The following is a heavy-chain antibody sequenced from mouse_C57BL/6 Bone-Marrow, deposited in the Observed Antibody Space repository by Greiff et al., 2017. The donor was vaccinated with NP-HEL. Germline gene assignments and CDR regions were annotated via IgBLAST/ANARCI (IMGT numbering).Heavy chain of an antibody. J-gene: IGHJ3*01. CDR2: IRSGGSYT. Sequence: EVHLVESGGDLVKPGGSLKLSCAASGFTFSSYGMSWVRQTPDKRLEWVATIRSGGSYTYYPDSVKGLFTISRYNAKNTLYLQMSSLKSEDTAMYYCARHIRGAYWGQGTLVTVSA. CDR3: ARHIRGAY. V-gene: IGHV5-6*01. CDR1: GFTFSSYG.